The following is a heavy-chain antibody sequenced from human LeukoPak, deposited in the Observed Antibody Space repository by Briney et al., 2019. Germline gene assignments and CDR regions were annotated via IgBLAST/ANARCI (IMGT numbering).Heavy chain of an antibody. Sequence: GGSLRLSCAASGFTFISYAMHLVRQAPGKGLEYVSAISSNGGSTYYANSVKGRFTISRDNSKNTLYLQMGSLRAEDMAVYYWARVLDSFYYSYYMDVWGKGTTVTVSS. CDR3: ARVLDSFYYSYYMDV. J-gene: IGHJ6*03. D-gene: IGHD3-3*02. CDR2: ISSNGGST. CDR1: GFTFISYA. V-gene: IGHV3-64*01.